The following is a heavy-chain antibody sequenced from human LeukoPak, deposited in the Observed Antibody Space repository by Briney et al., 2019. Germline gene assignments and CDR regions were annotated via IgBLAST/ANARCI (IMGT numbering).Heavy chain of an antibody. CDR3: ARGGNSGYDPSDY. D-gene: IGHD5-12*01. V-gene: IGHV1-46*03. Sequence: ASVKVSCKASGGTFSSYTISWVRQAPGQGLEWMGIFNPSSGSTNYAQKFQGRVNMTRDTSTSTVYMELCSLRSEDTAVYYCARGGNSGYDPSDYWGQGTLVTVSS. CDR2: FNPSSGST. J-gene: IGHJ4*02. CDR1: GGTFSSYT.